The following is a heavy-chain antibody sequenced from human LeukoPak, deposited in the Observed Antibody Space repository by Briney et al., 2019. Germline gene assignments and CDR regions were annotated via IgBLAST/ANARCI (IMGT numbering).Heavy chain of an antibody. V-gene: IGHV1-2*02. CDR3: ARDVGEYCSSVNCYASDY. CDR1: GYTFTGYY. CDR2: INPNSGGT. D-gene: IGHD2-2*01. Sequence: ASVKVPCKASGYTFTGYYMHWVRQAPGQGLEWMGWINPNSGGTNYAQKFQGRVTMTRDTSISTAYMELSRLRSDDTAVYYCARDVGEYCSSVNCYASDYWGQGTLVTVSS. J-gene: IGHJ4*02.